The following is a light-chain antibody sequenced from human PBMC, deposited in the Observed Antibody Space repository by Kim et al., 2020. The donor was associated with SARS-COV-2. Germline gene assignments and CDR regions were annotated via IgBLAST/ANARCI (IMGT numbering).Light chain of an antibody. CDR1: SLRSYY. CDR3: NSRDSSGNHWV. CDR2: GKN. Sequence: GHTVRFTYKGDSLRSYYASWYQQKPVQAPVLVIYGKNNRPSGIPDRFSGSSSGNTASLTITGAQAEDEADYYCNSRDSSGNHWVFGGGTQLTVL. V-gene: IGLV3-19*01. J-gene: IGLJ3*02.